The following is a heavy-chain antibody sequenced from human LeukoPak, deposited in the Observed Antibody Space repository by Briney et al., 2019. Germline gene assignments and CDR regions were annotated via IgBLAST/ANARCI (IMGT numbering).Heavy chain of an antibody. CDR3: ARVSMYRQEAFDI. CDR2: INPSGGST. CDR1: GYTFTNYY. D-gene: IGHD2-2*01. V-gene: IGHV1-46*01. J-gene: IGHJ3*02. Sequence: ASVKVSCKASGYTFTNYYMHWVRQAPGQGLEWMGIINPSGGSTSYAQKFQGRVTMTRDTSTSTVYMELRSLRSDDTAVYYCARVSMYRQEAFDIWGQGTMVTVSS.